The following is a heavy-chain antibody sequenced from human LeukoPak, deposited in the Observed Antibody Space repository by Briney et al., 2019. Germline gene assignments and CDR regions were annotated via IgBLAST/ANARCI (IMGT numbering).Heavy chain of an antibody. J-gene: IGHJ4*02. CDR2: ISYDGSNK. CDR3: ARPLRYCSSTSCYYFDY. CDR1: GFTFSSYA. V-gene: IGHV3-30*04. Sequence: GRSLRLPCAASGFTFSSYAMHWVRQAPGKGLEWVAVISYDGSNKYYADSVKGRFTISRDNSKNTPYLQMNSLRAEDTAVYYCARPLRYCSSTSCYYFDYWGQGTLVTVSS. D-gene: IGHD2-2*01.